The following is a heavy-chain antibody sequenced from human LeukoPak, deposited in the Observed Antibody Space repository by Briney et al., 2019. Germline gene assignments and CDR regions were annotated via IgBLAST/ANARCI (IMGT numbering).Heavy chain of an antibody. CDR1: GYTFTSYD. CDR2: MNPNSGNT. CDR3: ARGRSAMVRGVHFDY. J-gene: IGHJ4*02. D-gene: IGHD3-10*01. Sequence: GASVKVSCKASGYTFTSYDINWVRQATGQGLEWMGWMNPNSGNTGYAQKLQGRVTMTRNTSISTAYMELSSLRSEDTAVYYCARGRSAMVRGVHFDYWGQGTLVTVSS. V-gene: IGHV1-8*01.